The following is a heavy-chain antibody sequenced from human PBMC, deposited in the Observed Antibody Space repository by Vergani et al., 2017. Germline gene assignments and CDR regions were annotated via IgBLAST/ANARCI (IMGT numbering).Heavy chain of an antibody. CDR2: IYPGDSDT. J-gene: IGHJ6*03. Sequence: EVQLVQSGAEVKKPGESLKISCKGSGYSFTSYWIGWVRQMPGKGLEWMGIIYPGDSDTRYSPSFQGQVTISADKSISTAYLQWSSLKASDTAMYYCXRSWDFWSGYEYYYYMDVWGKGTTVTVSS. CDR1: GYSFTSYW. V-gene: IGHV5-51*03. D-gene: IGHD3-3*01. CDR3: XRSWDFWSGYEYYYYMDV.